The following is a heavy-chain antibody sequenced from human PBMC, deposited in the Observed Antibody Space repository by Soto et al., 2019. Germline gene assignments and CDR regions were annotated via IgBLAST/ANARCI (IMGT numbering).Heavy chain of an antibody. CDR2: IYYSGST. CDR1: GGSISSYY. D-gene: IGHD2-2*01. CDR3: ARGRESSFFVGGDAFDI. V-gene: IGHV4-59*01. Sequence: SETLSLTCTVSGGSISSYYWSWIRQPPGKGLEWIGYIYYSGSTNYNPSLKSRVTISVDTSKNQFSLKLSSVTAADTAVYYCARGRESSFFVGGDAFDIWGQGTMVTVSS. J-gene: IGHJ3*02.